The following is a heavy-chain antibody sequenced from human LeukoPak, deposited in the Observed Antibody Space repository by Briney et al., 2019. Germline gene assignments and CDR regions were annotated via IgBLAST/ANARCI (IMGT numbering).Heavy chain of an antibody. J-gene: IGHJ4*02. CDR3: ARKIDPGPYYFDY. V-gene: IGHV4-30-4*08. CDR2: IYYSGST. Sequence: PSETLSLTCTVSGGSISSVDYYWSWIRQPPGKGLEWIGYIYYSGSTYYNPSLKSRVTISVDTSKNQFSLKLSSVTAADTAVYYCARKIDPGPYYFDYWGQGTLVTVSS. CDR1: GGSISSVDYY.